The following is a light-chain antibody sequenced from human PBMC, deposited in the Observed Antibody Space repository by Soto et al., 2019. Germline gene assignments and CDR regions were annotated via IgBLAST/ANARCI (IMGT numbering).Light chain of an antibody. J-gene: IGKJ2*01. CDR1: QGIGNF. Sequence: DIQMTQSPSSLSASVGDRVTITCRASQGIGNFLAWYQQKPGKVPKLLIYAASTLQTGVPSRFSGSGSVTDFTLTISSLQPEDVATYYCQEYNSDPYTFGQGTKLES. V-gene: IGKV1-27*01. CDR2: AAS. CDR3: QEYNSDPYT.